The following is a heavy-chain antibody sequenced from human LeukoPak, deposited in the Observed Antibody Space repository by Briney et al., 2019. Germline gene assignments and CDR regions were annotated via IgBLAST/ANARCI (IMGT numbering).Heavy chain of an antibody. Sequence: GASVKVSCKASGYTFTGYYMHWVRQAPGQGLEWMGWINPNSGGTNYAQKFQGRVTMTRDTSTSTVYMELSSLRSEDTAVYYCAREGAYGDFYYYYGMDVWGQGTTVTVSS. CDR1: GYTFTGYY. CDR2: INPNSGGT. V-gene: IGHV1-2*02. CDR3: AREGAYGDFYYYYGMDV. D-gene: IGHD4-17*01. J-gene: IGHJ6*02.